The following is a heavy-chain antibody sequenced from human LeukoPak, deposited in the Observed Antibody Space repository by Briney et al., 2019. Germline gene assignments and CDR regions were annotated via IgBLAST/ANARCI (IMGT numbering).Heavy chain of an antibody. CDR2: INPNSGGT. Sequence: ASVKVSCKASGYTFTGYYMHWVRQAPGQGLEWMGWINPNSGGTNYAQKFQGRVTMTRDTSISTAYMELSRLRSDDTAVYYCARGSRYSSSSHYYYYYYMDVWGKGTTVTVSS. CDR1: GYTFTGYY. CDR3: ARGSRYSSSSHYYYYYYMDV. D-gene: IGHD6-6*01. J-gene: IGHJ6*03. V-gene: IGHV1-2*02.